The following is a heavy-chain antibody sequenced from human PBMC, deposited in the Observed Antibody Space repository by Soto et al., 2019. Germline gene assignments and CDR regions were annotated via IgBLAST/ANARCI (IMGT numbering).Heavy chain of an antibody. CDR1: GYTFTSYY. Sequence: ASVKVSCTASGYTFTSYYMHWVRQAPGQGLEWMGIINPSGGSTSYAQKFQGRVTMTRDASTSTVYMELSSLRSEDTAVYYCARAQCSGGSCYSVGGIDVWGQGTTVTVSS. D-gene: IGHD2-15*01. CDR3: ARAQCSGGSCYSVGGIDV. J-gene: IGHJ6*02. CDR2: INPSGGST. V-gene: IGHV1-46*01.